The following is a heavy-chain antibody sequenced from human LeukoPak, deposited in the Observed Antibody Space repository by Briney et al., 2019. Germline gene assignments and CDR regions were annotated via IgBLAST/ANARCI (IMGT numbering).Heavy chain of an antibody. V-gene: IGHV1-2*02. CDR2: INPNSGGT. Sequence: ASVKVSCKASGYTFTGYYMHWVRQAPGQGLEWMGWINPNSGGTNYAQKFQGRVTMTRDTSISTAYMELSRLRSDDTAVYYCCFTYYDFWSGYNYYYMDVWGKGTTVTVSS. J-gene: IGHJ6*03. CDR1: GYTFTGYY. CDR3: CFTYYDFWSGYNYYYMDV. D-gene: IGHD3-3*01.